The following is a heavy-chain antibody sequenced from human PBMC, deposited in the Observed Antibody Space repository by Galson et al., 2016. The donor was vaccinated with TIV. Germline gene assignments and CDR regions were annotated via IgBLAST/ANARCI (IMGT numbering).Heavy chain of an antibody. D-gene: IGHD6-13*01. J-gene: IGHJ1*01. V-gene: IGHV1-69*02. CDR2: IIPILGVT. CDR3: ARLDSTSWYGYFQH. Sequence: SVKVPCKASGGTFSSYTLSWVRQAPGQGLEWMGTIIPILGVTNYAQKLQGRVTITADKSTGTAYMEVTSLRSEDTATYYCARLDSTSWYGYFQHWGQGTLVTVSS. CDR1: GGTFSSYT.